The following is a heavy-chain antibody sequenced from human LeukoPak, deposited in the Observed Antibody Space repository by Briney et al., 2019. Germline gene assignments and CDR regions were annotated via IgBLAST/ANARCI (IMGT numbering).Heavy chain of an antibody. CDR1: GDSVSSNSAA. V-gene: IGHV6-1*01. Sequence: SQTLSLTCAVSGDSVSSNSAAWNWIRQSPSRGLEWLGRTYYRSKWYYDYAVSMKSRITIKPDTSKNQFSLKLSSVTAADTAVYYCAREPKDAYYGSGGGAFDIWGQGTMVTVSS. J-gene: IGHJ3*02. CDR2: TYYRSKWYY. CDR3: AREPKDAYYGSGGGAFDI. D-gene: IGHD3-10*01.